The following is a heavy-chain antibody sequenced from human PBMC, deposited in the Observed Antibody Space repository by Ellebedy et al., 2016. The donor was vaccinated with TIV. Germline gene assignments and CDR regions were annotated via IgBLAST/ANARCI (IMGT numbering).Heavy chain of an antibody. V-gene: IGHV3-30*18. Sequence: GGSLRLSCAGSGFSVSRNYMNWVRQAPGKGLEWVAAISYHESNKWYADSVRGRFTVSRDNSKNTLFLQLTSLRAEDTALYYCAKYSQGGYDLPLDSWGQGTRVTVSS. CDR1: GFSVSRNY. CDR3: AKYSQGGYDLPLDS. J-gene: IGHJ5*01. D-gene: IGHD5-12*01. CDR2: ISYHESNK.